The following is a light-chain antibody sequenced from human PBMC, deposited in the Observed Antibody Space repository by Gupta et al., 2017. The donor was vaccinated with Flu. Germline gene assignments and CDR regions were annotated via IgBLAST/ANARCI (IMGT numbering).Light chain of an antibody. CDR1: QSVLYSATNKNY. V-gene: IGKV4-1*01. CDR3: QQYYATQT. CDR2: WAS. Sequence: DIVMTQSPDSLAVSLGERATIHCKSSQSVLYSATNKNYLAWYQQKAGRPPRLLIYWASTRESGVPDRFSGSGSGTDFTLTSSSLQAEDVAVYFCQQYYATQTFGQGTKLEIK. J-gene: IGKJ2*01.